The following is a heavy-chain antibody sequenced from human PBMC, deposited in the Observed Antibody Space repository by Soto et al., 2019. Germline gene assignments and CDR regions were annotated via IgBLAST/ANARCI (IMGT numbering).Heavy chain of an antibody. CDR2: IYHSGTT. D-gene: IGHD2-8*02. CDR3: ASLRPRYISGGCYGGYYFDY. CDR1: GGSISSDGYS. J-gene: IGHJ4*02. Sequence: SATLSLTCAVSGGSISSDGYSWSWIRQPPGKGLEWIGYIYHSGTTYYNPSLKSRVTISVDRSKNQFSLNLSSVTAADTAMYYCASLRPRYISGGCYGGYYFDYWGQGTLVTVSS. V-gene: IGHV4-30-2*01.